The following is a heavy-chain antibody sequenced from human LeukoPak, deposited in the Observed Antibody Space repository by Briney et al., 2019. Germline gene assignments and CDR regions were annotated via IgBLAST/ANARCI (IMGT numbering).Heavy chain of an antibody. V-gene: IGHV4-34*01. CDR3: ARGRERITIFGSYYYYGMDV. CDR1: GGSFSGYY. D-gene: IGHD3-9*01. Sequence: SETLSLTCAVYGGSFSGYYWSWIRQPPGKGLEWIGEINHSGSTNYNPSLKSRVTISVGTSKNQFSLKLSSVTAADTAVYYCARGRERITIFGSYYYYGMDVWGKGTTVTVSS. J-gene: IGHJ6*04. CDR2: INHSGST.